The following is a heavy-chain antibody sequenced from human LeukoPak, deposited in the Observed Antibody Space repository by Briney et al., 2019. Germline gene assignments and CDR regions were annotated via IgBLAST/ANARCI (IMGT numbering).Heavy chain of an antibody. D-gene: IGHD2-21*02. CDR3: ARGPPSYCGGDCSWYFDL. J-gene: IGHJ2*01. V-gene: IGHV1-69*04. CDR1: GGTFSSYA. CDR2: IIPILGIA. Sequence: GASVKVSCKASGGTFSSYAISWVRQAPGQGLKWMGRIIPILGIANYAQKFQGRVTITADKSTSTAYMELSSLRSEDTAVYYCARGPPSYCGGDCSWYFDLWGRGTLVTVSS.